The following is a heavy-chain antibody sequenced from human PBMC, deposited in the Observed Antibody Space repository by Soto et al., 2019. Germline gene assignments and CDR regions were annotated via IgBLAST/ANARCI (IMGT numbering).Heavy chain of an antibody. CDR2: ISAYNGNT. D-gene: IGHD2-2*02. Sequence: ASVKVSCKASGYTFTGYGIGWVRQAPGQGLEWMGWISAYNGNTNYAQKLQGRVTMTTDTSTSTAYMELRSLRSDDTAVYYCARDRGKYQLLYDWFDPWGQGTLVTVS. CDR1: GYTFTGYG. J-gene: IGHJ5*02. CDR3: ARDRGKYQLLYDWFDP. V-gene: IGHV1-18*01.